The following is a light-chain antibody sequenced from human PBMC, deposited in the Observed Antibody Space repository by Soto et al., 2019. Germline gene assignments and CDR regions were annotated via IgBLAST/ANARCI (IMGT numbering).Light chain of an antibody. Sequence: DIQMTQSPSTLSASVGDSVTITCRASQSICTWLAWYQQKPEKAPKLLIYDASSLESGGPSRFTGSGSGTECTLTISSLQPDDFATYYCQQYNSFPYTVGQGTKLEIK. CDR2: DAS. CDR3: QQYNSFPYT. V-gene: IGKV1-5*01. J-gene: IGKJ2*01. CDR1: QSICTW.